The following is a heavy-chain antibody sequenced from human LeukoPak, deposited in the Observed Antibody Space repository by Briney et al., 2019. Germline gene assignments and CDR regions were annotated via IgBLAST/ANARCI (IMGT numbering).Heavy chain of an antibody. CDR1: GGSISSSSYY. CDR2: IYYSGST. V-gene: IGHV4-39*01. Sequence: SETLSLTCTVSGGSISSSSYYWGWIRQPPGKGLEWIGSIYYSGSTYYNPSLKSRVTISVDTSKNQFSLKLSSVTAADTAVYYCARHQTTVTTSFDFDHWGQGTLVTVSS. CDR3: ARHQTTVTTSFDFDH. J-gene: IGHJ4*02. D-gene: IGHD4-17*01.